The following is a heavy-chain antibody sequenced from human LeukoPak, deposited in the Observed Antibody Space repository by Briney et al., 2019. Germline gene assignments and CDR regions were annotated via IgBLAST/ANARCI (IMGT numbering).Heavy chain of an antibody. J-gene: IGHJ6*04. CDR1: GFTFSSYG. Sequence: GGSLRLSCAASGFTFSSYGMHWVRLAPGKGLEWVAVIWYDGSNKYYADSVKGRFTISRDNSKNTLYLQMNSLRAEDTAVYYCARVDYYGSGPYYYYGMDVWGKGTTVTVSS. D-gene: IGHD3-10*01. CDR2: IWYDGSNK. CDR3: ARVDYYGSGPYYYYGMDV. V-gene: IGHV3-33*01.